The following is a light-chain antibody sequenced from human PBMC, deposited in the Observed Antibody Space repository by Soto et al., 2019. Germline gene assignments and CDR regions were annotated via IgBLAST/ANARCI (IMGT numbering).Light chain of an antibody. CDR3: QQRSNWPPEVT. V-gene: IGKV3-11*01. Sequence: EIVVTLSPVTLFSLPRDRVTLSCRASQSVSSYLAWYQQKPGQAPRLLIYDASNRATGIPARFSGSGSGTDFTLTISSLEPEDCAVYYCQQRSNWPPEVTFGQGTRLEI. CDR1: QSVSSY. J-gene: IGKJ5*01. CDR2: DAS.